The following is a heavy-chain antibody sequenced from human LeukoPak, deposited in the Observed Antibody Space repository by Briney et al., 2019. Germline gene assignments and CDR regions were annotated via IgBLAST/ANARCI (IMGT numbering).Heavy chain of an antibody. D-gene: IGHD3-10*01. CDR3: AREAPAGSAAFDI. V-gene: IGHV4-59*01. J-gene: IGHJ3*02. CDR2: IYCSGST. Sequence: SETLSLTCTVSGGSISSYYWSWIRQPPGKGLEWIGYIYCSGSTNYNPSLKSRVTISVDTSKNQFSLKLSSVTAADTAVYYCAREAPAGSAAFDIWGQGTMVTVSS. CDR1: GGSISSYY.